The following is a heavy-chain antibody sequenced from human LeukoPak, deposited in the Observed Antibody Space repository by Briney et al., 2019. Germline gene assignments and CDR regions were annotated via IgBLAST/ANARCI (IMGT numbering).Heavy chain of an antibody. CDR2: INYSGST. CDR3: ARLTTVTTFIDY. J-gene: IGHJ4*02. Sequence: NPSETLSLTCAVYGGSFSNYHWSWIRQPPGKGLEWIGEINYSGSTTYNPSLKSRVTISLDTSKNQFSLKLSSVTAADTAVYYCARLTTVTTFIDYWGQGTLVTVSS. D-gene: IGHD4-17*01. CDR1: GGSFSNYH. V-gene: IGHV4-34*01.